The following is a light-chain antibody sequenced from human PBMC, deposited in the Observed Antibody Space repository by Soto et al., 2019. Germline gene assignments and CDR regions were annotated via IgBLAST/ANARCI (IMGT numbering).Light chain of an antibody. CDR3: QQRSNWPYT. Sequence: EIVLTQSPATLSLSPGERATLSCRASQSVSSYLAWYQQKPGQAPRLLIYDASNRATGIPARFSGSGSGTDLTLTISSLEPEDCAGYYCQQRSNWPYTFGQGTKLEIK. CDR1: QSVSSY. CDR2: DAS. V-gene: IGKV3-11*01. J-gene: IGKJ2*01.